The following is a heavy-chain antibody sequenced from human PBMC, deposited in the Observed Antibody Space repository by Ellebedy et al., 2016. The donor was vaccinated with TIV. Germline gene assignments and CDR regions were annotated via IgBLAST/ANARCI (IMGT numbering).Heavy chain of an antibody. CDR1: GFTFSSYA. V-gene: IGHV3-33*08. Sequence: GESLKISXAASGFTFSSYAMHWVRQAPGKGLEWVAVIWYDGSNKYYADSVKGRFTISRDNSKNTLYLQMNSLRAEDTAVYYCARGHSSGVLYYYYGMDVWGQGTTVTVSS. CDR3: ARGHSSGVLYYYYGMDV. D-gene: IGHD6-19*01. CDR2: IWYDGSNK. J-gene: IGHJ6*02.